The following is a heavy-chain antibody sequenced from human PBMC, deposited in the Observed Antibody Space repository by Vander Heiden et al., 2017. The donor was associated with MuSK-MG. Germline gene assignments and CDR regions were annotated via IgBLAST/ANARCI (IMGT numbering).Heavy chain of an antibody. J-gene: IGHJ4*02. CDR3: ARDPIYDFWSGYFDY. CDR1: GFTFSSYA. D-gene: IGHD3-3*01. CDR2: ISYDGSNK. V-gene: IGHV3-30-3*01. Sequence: QVQLVESGGGVVQPGRSLRLSWAASGFTFSSYAKHWVRQAPGKGLEWVAVISYDGSNKYYADSVKGRFTISRDNSKNTLYLQMNSLRAEDTAVYYCARDPIYDFWSGYFDYWGQGPLGTVAS.